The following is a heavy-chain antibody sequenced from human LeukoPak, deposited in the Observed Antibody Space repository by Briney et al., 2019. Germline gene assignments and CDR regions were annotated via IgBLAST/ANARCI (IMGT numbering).Heavy chain of an antibody. CDR1: GFTFSSYG. J-gene: IGHJ3*02. Sequence: PGGSLRLSCAASGFTFSSYGMHWVRQAPGKGLEWMGVIWHDGSKKYYADSVKGRFTISRDNSKNTLYLQMNSLRAEDTAVYYCARAGGSIAVAGHDAFDIWGQGTMVTVSS. D-gene: IGHD6-19*01. V-gene: IGHV3-33*01. CDR3: ARAGGSIAVAGHDAFDI. CDR2: IWHDGSKK.